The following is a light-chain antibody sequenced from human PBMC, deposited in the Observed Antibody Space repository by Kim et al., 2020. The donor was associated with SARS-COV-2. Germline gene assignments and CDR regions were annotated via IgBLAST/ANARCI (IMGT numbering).Light chain of an antibody. CDR1: QTVSSG. CDR3: HQYNDWPRFT. Sequence: EIVMTQSPVTLSVSIGDRANLSCRASQTVSSGLAWYQQKPGQAPRLLIYGASNRAPDIPARFSGSRSGTEFTLTISSLQSEEFAVYFCHQYNDWPRFTFGPEHKLDIK. V-gene: IGKV3-15*01. CDR2: GAS. J-gene: IGKJ3*01.